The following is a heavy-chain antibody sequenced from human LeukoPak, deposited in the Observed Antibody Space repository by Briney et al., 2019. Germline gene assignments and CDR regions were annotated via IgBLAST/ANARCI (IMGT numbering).Heavy chain of an antibody. J-gene: IGHJ3*01. Sequence: GGSLRLSCVASGFTFSAIGMHWVRQAPGKGLEWVAYIYYDGRNKYYADSVKGRFTISRDNTKNTLYLQLNSLGAADTAVYYCARKAFCNSATCYGALDVWGQGTMVTVSS. V-gene: IGHV3-30*02. CDR1: GFTFSAIG. CDR2: IYYDGRNK. CDR3: ARKAFCNSATCYGALDV. D-gene: IGHD2/OR15-2a*01.